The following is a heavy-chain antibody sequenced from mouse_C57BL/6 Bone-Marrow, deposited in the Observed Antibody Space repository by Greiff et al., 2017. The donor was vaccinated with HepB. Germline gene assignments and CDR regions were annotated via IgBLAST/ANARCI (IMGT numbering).Heavy chain of an antibody. CDR2: IDPSDSYT. J-gene: IGHJ4*01. CDR1: GYTFTSYW. CDR3: ARRDYGSSYYAMDY. V-gene: IGHV1-50*01. Sequence: QVQLQQPGAELVKPGASVKLSSKASGYTFTSYWMQWVKQRPGQGLEWIGEIDPSDSYTNYNQKFKGKATLTVDTSSSTAYMQLSSLTSEDSAVYYCARRDYGSSYYAMDYWGQGTSVTVSS. D-gene: IGHD1-1*01.